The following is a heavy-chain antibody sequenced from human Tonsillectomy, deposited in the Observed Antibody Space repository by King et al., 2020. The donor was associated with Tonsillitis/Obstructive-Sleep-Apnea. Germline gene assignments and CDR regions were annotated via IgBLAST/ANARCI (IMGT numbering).Heavy chain of an antibody. J-gene: IGHJ6*03. CDR1: GFTFSDHY. CDR2: TRKKANSYTT. V-gene: IGHV3-72*01. CDR3: ASEGHRGYSGYDRDYYYYYMDV. D-gene: IGHD5-12*01. Sequence: EVQLVESGGGLVQPGGSLRLSCAASGFTFSDHYMDWVRQAPGKGLEWVGRTRKKANSYTTEYAASVKGRFTISSDDSKNSLYLQINSLKTEDTAVYYCASEGHRGYSGYDRDYYYYYMDVWGKGTTVTVSS.